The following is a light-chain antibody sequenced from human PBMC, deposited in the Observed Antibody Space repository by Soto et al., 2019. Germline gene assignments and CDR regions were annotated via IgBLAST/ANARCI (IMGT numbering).Light chain of an antibody. CDR3: QQYNKWPLT. J-gene: IGKJ4*01. Sequence: EVVMTQSPATLSVSPGERATLSCRASLSVGSSLAWYQQTPGQAPRVLIYGASTRATGIPARFSGSGSETEFTLTISSLQSEDFAVYYCQQYNKWPLTFGGGTKVEIK. CDR1: LSVGSS. V-gene: IGKV3-15*01. CDR2: GAS.